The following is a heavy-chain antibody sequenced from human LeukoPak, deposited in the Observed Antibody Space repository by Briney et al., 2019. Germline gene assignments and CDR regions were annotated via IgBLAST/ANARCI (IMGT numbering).Heavy chain of an antibody. V-gene: IGHV4-59*01. Sequence: SETLSLTCTVSGGSISSYYWSWIRQPPGKGLEWIGYIYYSGSTNYNPSLKSRVTISVDTSKNQFSLKLSSVTAADTAVYYCARSVEGYCSGGSCYFYYYYMDVWGKGTTVTVSS. CDR2: IYYSGST. CDR3: ARSVEGYCSGGSCYFYYYYMDV. D-gene: IGHD2-15*01. J-gene: IGHJ6*03. CDR1: GGSISSYY.